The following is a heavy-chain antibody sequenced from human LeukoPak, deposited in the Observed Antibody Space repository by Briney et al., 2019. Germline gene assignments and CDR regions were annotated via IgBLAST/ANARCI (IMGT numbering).Heavy chain of an antibody. CDR2: IYHSGST. CDR1: GGSISTYY. D-gene: IGHD2-8*02. J-gene: IGHJ5*02. Sequence: SETLSLTCTLSGGSISTYYWNWVRQPPGKGLEWIGYIYHSGSTNYNPSLKSRVTISVDTSKNQFSLKLSSVTAADTAVYYCARVGPPVLVVYAYWFDPWGQGTLVTVSS. CDR3: ARVGPPVLVVYAYWFDP. V-gene: IGHV4-59*12.